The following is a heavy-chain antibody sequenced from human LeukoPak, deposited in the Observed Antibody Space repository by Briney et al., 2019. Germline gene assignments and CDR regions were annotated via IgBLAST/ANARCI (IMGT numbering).Heavy chain of an antibody. CDR1: GGSICSYY. CDR2: IYSSGST. V-gene: IGHV4-59*01. J-gene: IGHJ5*02. CDR3: ARPGYCSSTSCYRSLWFDP. Sequence: SETLSLTCTVSGGSICSYYWSWIRQPPGKGLEWIGYIYSSGSTNYNPSLKSRVTISVDTSKNQFSLKLSSVTAADTAVYYCARPGYCSSTSCYRSLWFDPWGQGTLVTVSS. D-gene: IGHD2-2*02.